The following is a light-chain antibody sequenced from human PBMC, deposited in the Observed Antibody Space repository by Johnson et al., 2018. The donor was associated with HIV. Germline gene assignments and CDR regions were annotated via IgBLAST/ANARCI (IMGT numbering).Light chain of an antibody. CDR1: SSNIGKNY. J-gene: IGLJ1*01. CDR2: ENN. Sequence: QSVLTQPPSVSAAPGQKVTISCSGSSSNIGKNYVSWYQQLPGTAPKVLIYENNKRPSGIPDRFSGSKSGTSATLGITGLQTGDEADYYCGTWDSSLGALFGTGTKVTVL. V-gene: IGLV1-51*02. CDR3: GTWDSSLGAL.